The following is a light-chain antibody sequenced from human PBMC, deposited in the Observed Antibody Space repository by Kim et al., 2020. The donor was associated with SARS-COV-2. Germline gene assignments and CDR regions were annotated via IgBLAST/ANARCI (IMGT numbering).Light chain of an antibody. CDR2: GAS. CDR3: QQYGSSLYT. Sequence: LYTRETATLSCRASQSVSSIYLAWYQQKPGQAPRLLIYGASSRATGIPDSFSGSGSGTDFTLTISRLEPEDFAVYYCQQYGSSLYTFGQGTKLEI. J-gene: IGKJ2*01. V-gene: IGKV3-20*01. CDR1: QSVSSIY.